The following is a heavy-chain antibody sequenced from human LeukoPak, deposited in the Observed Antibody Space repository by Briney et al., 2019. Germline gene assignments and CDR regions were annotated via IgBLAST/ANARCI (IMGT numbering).Heavy chain of an antibody. CDR3: ARDSPFGYCSSTSCYTPPDY. CDR2: INHSGST. D-gene: IGHD2-2*02. J-gene: IGHJ4*02. Sequence: SETLSLTCAVYGGSFSGYYWSWIRQPPGKGLEWIGEINHSGSTNYNPSLKSRVTISVDTSKNQFSLKLSSVTAADTAVYYCARDSPFGYCSSTSCYTPPDYWGQGTLVTVSS. V-gene: IGHV4-34*01. CDR1: GGSFSGYY.